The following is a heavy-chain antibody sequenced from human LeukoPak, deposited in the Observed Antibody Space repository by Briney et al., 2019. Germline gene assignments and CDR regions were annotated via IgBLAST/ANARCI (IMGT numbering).Heavy chain of an antibody. V-gene: IGHV3-7*01. CDR3: ARIRSGWYVGTFDY. CDR1: GFTFSSYW. Sequence: GGSLRLSCAASGFTFSSYWMSWVRQAPGKGLEWVANIKQDGSEKYYVDSVKGRFTISRDNAKNSLYLQMNSLRAEDTAVYYCARIRSGWYVGTFDYWGLGTLVTVSS. D-gene: IGHD6-19*01. J-gene: IGHJ4*02. CDR2: IKQDGSEK.